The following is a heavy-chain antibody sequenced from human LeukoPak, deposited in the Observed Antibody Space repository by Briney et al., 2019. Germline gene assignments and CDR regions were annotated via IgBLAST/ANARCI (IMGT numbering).Heavy chain of an antibody. CDR1: GGSISSYY. CDR2: IYTSGST. D-gene: IGHD4/OR15-4a*01. Sequence: SETLSLACTVSGGSISSYYWSWIRQPAGKGLEWIGRIYTSGSTNYNPSLKSRVTISVDTSKNQFSLKLSSVTAADTAVYYCARYGIYGDWFDPWGQGTLVTVSS. J-gene: IGHJ5*02. CDR3: ARYGIYGDWFDP. V-gene: IGHV4-4*07.